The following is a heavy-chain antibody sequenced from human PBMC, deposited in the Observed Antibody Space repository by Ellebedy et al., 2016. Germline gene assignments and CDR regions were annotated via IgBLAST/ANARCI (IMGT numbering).Heavy chain of an antibody. J-gene: IGHJ4*02. CDR3: ARDTGPQSYYDSSR. Sequence: GGSLRLTCAASGFTFSSYSMNWVRQAPGKGLEWVSYISSSSSTMYYADSVKGRFTISRDNAKNSLHLQMNSLRDEDTAVYYCARDTGPQSYYDSSRWGQGTLVTVSS. CDR2: ISSSSSTM. D-gene: IGHD3-22*01. V-gene: IGHV3-48*02. CDR1: GFTFSSYS.